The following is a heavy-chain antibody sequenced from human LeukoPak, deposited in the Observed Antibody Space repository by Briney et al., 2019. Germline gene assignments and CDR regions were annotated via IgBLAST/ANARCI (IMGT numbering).Heavy chain of an antibody. Sequence: GGSLRLSCAASGFTVSSNYMSWVRQAPGKGLEWVSIIYSGGRTYYADSVKGRFTISRDNSKNTLYLQMNSLRAEDTAVYYCAREEMATIRAYGMNVWGQGTTVTVSS. CDR1: GFTVSSNY. J-gene: IGHJ6*02. CDR3: AREEMATIRAYGMNV. D-gene: IGHD5-24*01. CDR2: IYSGGRT. V-gene: IGHV3-66*01.